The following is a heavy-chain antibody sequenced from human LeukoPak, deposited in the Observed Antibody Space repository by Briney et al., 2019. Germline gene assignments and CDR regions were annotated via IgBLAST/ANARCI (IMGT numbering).Heavy chain of an antibody. Sequence: GASVKVSCKVSGYTLTELSMHLVRQAPGKGLEWMGGFDPEDGETIYAQKFQGRVTMTEDTSTDTAYMELSSLRSEDTAVYYCATALGADNNWFDPWGQGTLVTVSS. CDR3: ATALGADNNWFDP. CDR1: GYTLTELS. CDR2: FDPEDGET. D-gene: IGHD1-26*01. V-gene: IGHV1-24*01. J-gene: IGHJ5*02.